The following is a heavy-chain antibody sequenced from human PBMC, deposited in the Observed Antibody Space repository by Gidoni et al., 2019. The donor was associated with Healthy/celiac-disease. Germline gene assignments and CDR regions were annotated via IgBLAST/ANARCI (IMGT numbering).Heavy chain of an antibody. CDR3: ARDPVRESLGMFDY. CDR1: GCTLSSYA. Sequence: QVQLVESGGGVVTPGRSVRLSGEESGCTLSSYAMHWVRQAPGKGLEWVAVISYDGSNKYYADSVTGRFTISRDNSKNTLYLQMHSLRAEDTAVYYCARDPVRESLGMFDYWGQGTLVTVSS. V-gene: IGHV3-30-3*01. D-gene: IGHD3-16*01. CDR2: ISYDGSNK. J-gene: IGHJ4*02.